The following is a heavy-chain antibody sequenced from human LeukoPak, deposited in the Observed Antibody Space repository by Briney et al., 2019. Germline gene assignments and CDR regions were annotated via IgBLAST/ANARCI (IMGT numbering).Heavy chain of an antibody. CDR2: ITYDGST. Sequence: SETLSLTCAVYGGSFSGYYWSWIRQPPGKGLEWIGEITYDGSTNYNPSLKSRVTISVDTSKIQFSLNLSSVTAADMAIYYCARGLASGYPPIPFDYWGQGTQVTVSS. D-gene: IGHD3-3*01. J-gene: IGHJ4*02. CDR1: GGSFSGYY. CDR3: ARGLASGYPPIPFDY. V-gene: IGHV4-34*01.